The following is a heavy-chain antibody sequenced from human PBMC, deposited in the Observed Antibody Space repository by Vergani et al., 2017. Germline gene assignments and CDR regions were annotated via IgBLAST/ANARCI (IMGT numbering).Heavy chain of an antibody. CDR3: ARRPRYSTKYGMDV. Sequence: QVQLQQWGAGLLKPSETLSLTCAVHGGSFRGYYWSWIRQPPGKGLEWIGEINHSGSTNYNPSLKSRVTISVDTSKIQFSLKLSSGTAADTAVYYGARRPRYSTKYGMDVWGQGTTVTVSS. V-gene: IGHV4-34*01. CDR2: INHSGST. D-gene: IGHD4-11*01. J-gene: IGHJ6*02. CDR1: GGSFRGYY.